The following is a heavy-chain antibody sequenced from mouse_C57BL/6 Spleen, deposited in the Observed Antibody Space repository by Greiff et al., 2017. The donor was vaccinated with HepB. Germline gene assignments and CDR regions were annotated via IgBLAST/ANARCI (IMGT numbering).Heavy chain of an antibody. D-gene: IGHD1-1*01. CDR1: GYAFSSSW. CDR3: ARITTVVATDY. J-gene: IGHJ2*01. CDR2: IYPGDGDT. V-gene: IGHV1-82*01. Sequence: VQLQQSGPELVKPGASVKISCKASGYAFSSSWMNWVKQRPGKGLEWIGRIYPGDGDTNYNGEFKGKATLTADKSSSTAYMQLSSLTSEDSAVYFCARITTVVATDYWGQGTTLTVSS.